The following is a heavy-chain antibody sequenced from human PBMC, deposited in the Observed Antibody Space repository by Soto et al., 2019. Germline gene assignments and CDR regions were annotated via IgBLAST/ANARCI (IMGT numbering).Heavy chain of an antibody. V-gene: IGHV3-74*01. CDR1: GFSIRTYW. CDR3: AIQDCTNDVCLEAAVTVGGALEY. CDR2: ISRDGTTT. J-gene: IGHJ4*02. D-gene: IGHD2-8*01. Sequence: EVQLVESGGGLVQPGEALRLACAASGFSIRTYWMHWVRQAPGKGPVWVSSISRDGTTTDYAGSVKGRFTISRDNAKNTLFLQMDSLRVEDTAIYFCAIQDCTNDVCLEAAVTVGGALEYWGRGAQVTVSS.